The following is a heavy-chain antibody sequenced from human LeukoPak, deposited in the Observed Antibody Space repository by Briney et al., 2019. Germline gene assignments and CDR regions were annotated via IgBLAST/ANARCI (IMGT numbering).Heavy chain of an antibody. J-gene: IGHJ4*02. Sequence: SETLSLTCTVSGDSIRTNFWSWVRQPPGKGLEWIGYIYYSGDTSYNPSLKGRVTISIDSSKNQFSLRLNSVTAADTAVYYCARKEGTHWGQGALVTVSS. V-gene: IGHV4-59*01. D-gene: IGHD1-1*01. CDR3: ARKEGTH. CDR2: IYYSGDT. CDR1: GDSIRTNF.